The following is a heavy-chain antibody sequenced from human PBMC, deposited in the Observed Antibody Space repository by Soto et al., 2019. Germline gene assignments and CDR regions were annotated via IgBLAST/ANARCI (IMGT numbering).Heavy chain of an antibody. CDR1: GGSISSGDYY. CDR3: ARGTYYDFWSAGGLNWFDP. D-gene: IGHD3-3*01. Sequence: SETLSLTCTVSGGSISSGDYYWSWIRQPPGKGLEWIGYIYYSGSTYYNPSLKSRVTISVDTSKNQFSLKLSSVTAADTAVYYCARGTYYDFWSAGGLNWFDPWGQGTLVTVSS. CDR2: IYYSGST. J-gene: IGHJ5*02. V-gene: IGHV4-30-4*01.